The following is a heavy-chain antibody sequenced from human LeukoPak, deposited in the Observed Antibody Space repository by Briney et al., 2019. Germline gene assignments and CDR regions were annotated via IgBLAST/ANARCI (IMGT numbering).Heavy chain of an antibody. CDR3: ARDLGNWNDDSYYYGMDV. J-gene: IGHJ6*02. Sequence: ASVKVSCKASGYTFTGYYMHWVRQAPGQGREWMGWINPNSGGTNYAQKFQGRVTMTRDTSISTAYMELSRLRSDDTAVYYCARDLGNWNDDSYYYGMDVWGQGTTVTVSS. CDR2: INPNSGGT. CDR1: GYTFTGYY. V-gene: IGHV1-2*02. D-gene: IGHD1-20*01.